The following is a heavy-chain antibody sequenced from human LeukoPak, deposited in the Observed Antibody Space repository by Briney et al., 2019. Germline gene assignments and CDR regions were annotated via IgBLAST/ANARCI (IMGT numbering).Heavy chain of an antibody. CDR2: IYYSGST. CDR1: GGSISSYY. Sequence: SETLSLTCTVSGGSISSYYWSWIRQPPGKGLEWIGYIYYSGSTNYNPSLKSRVTISVDTSKNQFSLKLSSVTAADTAVYYCARDADSSWYYFDYWGQGTLVTVSS. CDR3: ARDADSSWYYFDY. J-gene: IGHJ4*02. D-gene: IGHD6-19*01. V-gene: IGHV4-59*01.